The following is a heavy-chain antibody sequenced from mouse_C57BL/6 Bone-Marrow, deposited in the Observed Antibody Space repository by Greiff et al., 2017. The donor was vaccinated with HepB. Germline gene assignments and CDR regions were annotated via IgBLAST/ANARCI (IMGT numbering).Heavy chain of an antibody. V-gene: IGHV1-15*01. CDR1: GYTFTDYE. J-gene: IGHJ3*01. CDR3: TRGKGPHYYGSSYGAWFAY. Sequence: QVQPQQSGAELVRPGASVTLSCKASGYTFTDYEMHWVKQTPVHGLEWIGAIDPETGGPAYNQKFKGKAILTADKSSSTAYMELRSLTSEDSAVYYCTRGKGPHYYGSSYGAWFAYWGQGTLVTVSA. CDR2: IDPETGGP. D-gene: IGHD1-1*01.